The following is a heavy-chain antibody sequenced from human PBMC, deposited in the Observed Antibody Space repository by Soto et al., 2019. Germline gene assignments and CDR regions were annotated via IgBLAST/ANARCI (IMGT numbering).Heavy chain of an antibody. D-gene: IGHD3-22*01. Sequence: PSETLSLTCTVSGGSISSYYLSWIRQPPGKGLEWIGYIYFSGSTNYNPSLKSRVTISVDTSKNQFSLKLSSVTAADTAAYYCARDGYYYDSSGYQSVYYFDYWGQGTRVTVSS. CDR1: GGSISSYY. V-gene: IGHV4-59*01. CDR3: ARDGYYYDSSGYQSVYYFDY. J-gene: IGHJ4*02. CDR2: IYFSGST.